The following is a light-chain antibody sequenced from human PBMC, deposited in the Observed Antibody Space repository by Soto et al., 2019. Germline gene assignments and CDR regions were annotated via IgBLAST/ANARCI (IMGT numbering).Light chain of an antibody. V-gene: IGLV2-14*03. CDR3: SSYTSSFTYV. Sequence: QSALTQPASVSGSPGQSITISCTGTSSDIGDYKYVSWYQQHPGNPPKLIIYDVSDRPSGVSNRFSGSKSGNTASLTISGLQAEDEANYYCSSYTSSFTYVFGTGTKLTVL. J-gene: IGLJ1*01. CDR1: SSDIGDYKY. CDR2: DVS.